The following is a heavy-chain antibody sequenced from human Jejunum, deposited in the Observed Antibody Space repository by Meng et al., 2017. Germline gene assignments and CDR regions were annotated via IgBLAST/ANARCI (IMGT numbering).Heavy chain of an antibody. V-gene: IGHV3-7*01. J-gene: IGHJ4*02. CDR3: TRDPGWYRLDS. CDR1: GFIFSNNW. D-gene: IGHD2-15*01. CDR2: INQGGNEK. Sequence: GGSLRLSCVASGFIFSNNWMGWVRQAPGKGLEWVATINQGGNEKKYVDSVKGRFTVSRDNAKNSLYLQMSSLRAEDTALYYCTRDPGWYRLDSWGEGTPVTVSS.